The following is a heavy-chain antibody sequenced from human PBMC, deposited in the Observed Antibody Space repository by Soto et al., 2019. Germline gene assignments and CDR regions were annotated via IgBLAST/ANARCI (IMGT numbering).Heavy chain of an antibody. CDR2: ISGSGGST. CDR3: AKMRDLEWLLSYFDY. J-gene: IGHJ4*02. V-gene: IGHV3-23*01. CDR1: GFTFSSYA. Sequence: EVQLLESGGGLVQPGGSLRLSCAASGFTFSSYAMSWVRQAPGKGLEWVSAISGSGGSTYYADSVKGRFTISRDNSKNTLYLQMNSLRAEDTAVYYCAKMRDLEWLLSYFDYWCQGTLVTVSS. D-gene: IGHD3-3*01.